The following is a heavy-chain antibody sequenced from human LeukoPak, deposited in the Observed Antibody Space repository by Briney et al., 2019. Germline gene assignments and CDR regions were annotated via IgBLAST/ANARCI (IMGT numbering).Heavy chain of an antibody. CDR3: ARGGYVYYFDY. D-gene: IGHD3-16*01. V-gene: IGHV4-38-2*02. Sequence: SETLSLTCTVSGYSISSGYYWGWIRQTPGKGLEWIGYIYHGGRTDYNPSLKSRVTISVDTSKNQFSLKLSSVTAADTAVYYCARGGYVYYFDYWGQGTLVTVSS. CDR2: IYHGGRT. J-gene: IGHJ4*02. CDR1: GYSISSGYY.